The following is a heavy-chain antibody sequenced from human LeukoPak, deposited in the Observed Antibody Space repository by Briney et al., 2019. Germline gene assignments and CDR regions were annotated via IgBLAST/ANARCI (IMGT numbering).Heavy chain of an antibody. Sequence: APVKVSCKVSGYTLTELSMHWVRQAPGKGLEWMGGFDPEDGETIYAQKFQGRVTMTEDTSTDTAYMELSSLRSEDTAVYYCAKGSGVMVRGAACDYWGQGTLVTVSS. CDR3: AKGSGVMVRGAACDY. CDR2: FDPEDGET. D-gene: IGHD3-10*01. V-gene: IGHV1-24*01. J-gene: IGHJ4*02. CDR1: GYTLTELS.